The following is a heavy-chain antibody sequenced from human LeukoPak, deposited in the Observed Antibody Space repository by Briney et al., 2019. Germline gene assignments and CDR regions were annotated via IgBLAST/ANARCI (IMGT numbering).Heavy chain of an antibody. Sequence: SETLSLTCTVSGYSISSGYYWGWIRQPPGKGLEWIGSIFHSGNTYYNPSLKSRVTISVNTSKNQFSLKLSSVTAADTAVYYCARDLRGVGTTHYWGQGTLVTVSS. J-gene: IGHJ4*02. CDR2: IFHSGNT. D-gene: IGHD1-26*01. V-gene: IGHV4-38-2*02. CDR3: ARDLRGVGTTHY. CDR1: GYSISSGYY.